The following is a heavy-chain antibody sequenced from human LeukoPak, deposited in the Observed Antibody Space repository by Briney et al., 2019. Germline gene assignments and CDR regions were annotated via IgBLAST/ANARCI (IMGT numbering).Heavy chain of an antibody. CDR2: IYYSGST. J-gene: IGHJ5*02. D-gene: IGHD2-8*01. Sequence: SETLSLTCTVSGGSISSYYWSWIRQPPGKGLEWIGYIYYSGSTNYNPSLKSRVTISVDTSKNQFSLKLSSVTAADTAVYYCARGLMGSTWFDPWGQGTLVTVSS. CDR3: ARGLMGSTWFDP. V-gene: IGHV4-59*12. CDR1: GGSISSYY.